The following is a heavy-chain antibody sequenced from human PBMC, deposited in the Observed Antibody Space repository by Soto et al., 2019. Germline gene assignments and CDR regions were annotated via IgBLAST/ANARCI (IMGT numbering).Heavy chain of an antibody. V-gene: IGHV3-66*01. D-gene: IGHD2-15*01. J-gene: IGHJ3*02. CDR3: AREAFCSGGSCSQDAFDI. CDR2: IYSGGST. CDR1: GFTVSSNY. Sequence: EVQLVESGGGLVQPGGSLRLSCAASGFTVSSNYMSWVRQAPGKGLEWVSVIYSGGSTYYADSVKGRFTISRDNSKNTLYLQMNSLRAEDTAVYYCAREAFCSGGSCSQDAFDIWGQGTMVTVSS.